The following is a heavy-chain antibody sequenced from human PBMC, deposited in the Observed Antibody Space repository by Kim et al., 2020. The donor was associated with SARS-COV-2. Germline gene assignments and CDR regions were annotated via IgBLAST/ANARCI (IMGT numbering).Heavy chain of an antibody. J-gene: IGHJ4*02. Sequence: GGSLRLSCAASGFTFSDYAMTWVRQVPGEGLDWVSSIDKNGRNIYYTDSAKGRFTISRDNSKHTLYMQMNSLRAEDTAVYYCALKGRGNCSWYCLDYWGQESLVTVSS. D-gene: IGHD6-13*01. CDR1: GFTFSDYA. CDR2: IDKNGRNI. V-gene: IGHV3-23*05. CDR3: ALKGRGNCSWYCLDY.